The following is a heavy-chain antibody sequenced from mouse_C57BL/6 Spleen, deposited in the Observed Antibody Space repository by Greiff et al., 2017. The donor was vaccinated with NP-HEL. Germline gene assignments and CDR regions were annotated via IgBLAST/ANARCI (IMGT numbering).Heavy chain of an antibody. CDR2: ISSGSSTI. J-gene: IGHJ4*01. V-gene: IGHV5-17*01. CDR1: GFTFSDYG. D-gene: IGHD1-1*01. CDR3: ANYYGSSSLAMDY. Sequence: EVKLMESGGGLVKPGGSLKLSCAASGFTFSDYGMHWVRQAPEKGLEWVAYISSGSSTIYYADTVKGRFTISRDNAKNTLFLQMTSLRSEDTAMYYCANYYGSSSLAMDYWGQGTSVTVSS.